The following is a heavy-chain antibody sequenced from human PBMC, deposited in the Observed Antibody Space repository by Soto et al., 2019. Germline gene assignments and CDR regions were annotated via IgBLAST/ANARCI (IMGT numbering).Heavy chain of an antibody. J-gene: IGHJ5*01. Sequence: PGGSLRLSCAASGFRFRTRAMSWVRQAPGKGLEWVASIRPGGDSTYYADSVKDRFAVSRDNSNVTLYLQMDSLRVEDTAIYYCTTHEEGAPWAGGFDSWRQGTLVTVSS. CDR1: GFRFRTRA. V-gene: IGHV3-23*01. CDR3: TTHEEGAPWAGGFDS. D-gene: IGHD1-26*01. CDR2: IRPGGDST.